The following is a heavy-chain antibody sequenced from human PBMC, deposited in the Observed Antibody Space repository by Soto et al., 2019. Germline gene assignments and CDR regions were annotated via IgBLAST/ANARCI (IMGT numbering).Heavy chain of an antibody. V-gene: IGHV4-39*01. CDR3: ASSYLGNYYVDY. Sequence: TCSVSGGTLVDSSCCWGWIRPPPGKELEWIGSIYYSERTYYNPSLKSRVTMPIDTSKNQFSLKLSSVTAADTAVYYCASSYLGNYYVDYWGRGTLVTVSS. D-gene: IGHD1-7*01. CDR1: GGTLVDSSCC. CDR2: IYYSERT. J-gene: IGHJ4*02.